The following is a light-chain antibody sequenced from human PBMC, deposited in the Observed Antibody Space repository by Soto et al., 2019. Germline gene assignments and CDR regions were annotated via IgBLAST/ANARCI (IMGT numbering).Light chain of an antibody. CDR2: AAS. CDR3: QHADSFPLIT. J-gene: IGKJ5*01. CDR1: EDISTW. Sequence: DIQMTHSPSAVAASVGDRVTITCRSSEDISTWLACYQQKPGKAPKLLIYAASSLQSGVPSRFSGSRSGTDCTLTISSLQPEDFATYSCQHADSFPLITFGQGTRLDIK. V-gene: IGKV1-12*01.